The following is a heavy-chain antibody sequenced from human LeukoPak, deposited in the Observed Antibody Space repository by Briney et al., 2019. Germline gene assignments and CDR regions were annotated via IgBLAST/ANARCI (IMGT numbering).Heavy chain of an antibody. CDR2: IYPGDSDV. CDR3: ARRASGAGSSLAWFDP. V-gene: IGHV5-51*01. Sequence: GESLQISCQASGYSFTNYWIGWVRQPPGRGPEWMGIIYPGDSDVKYSPSFQGQVTISADNSITTAYLQWSSLKASDTAIYYCARRASGAGSSLAWFDPWGQGTLVTVSS. CDR1: GYSFTNYW. D-gene: IGHD3-10*01. J-gene: IGHJ5*02.